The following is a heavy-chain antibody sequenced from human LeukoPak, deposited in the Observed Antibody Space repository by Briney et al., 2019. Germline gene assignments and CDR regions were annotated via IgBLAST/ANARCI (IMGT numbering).Heavy chain of an antibody. CDR1: GSSFSSYG. CDR3: TKEGSRVTIVRGPKVGWFDP. CDR2: ISYDGSNK. D-gene: IGHD3-10*01. V-gene: IGHV3-30*18. J-gene: IGHJ5*02. Sequence: GRCLRLSWAASGSSFSSYGLRWVSPAPGNWLGWGAVISYDGSNKYYAESVKGRFTISRDKSKNTLYLQMNSLSTEDTAVYYSTKEGSRVTIVRGPKVGWFDPWGQGTLVTVSS.